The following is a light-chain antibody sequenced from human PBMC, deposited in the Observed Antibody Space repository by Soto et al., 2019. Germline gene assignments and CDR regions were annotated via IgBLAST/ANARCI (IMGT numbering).Light chain of an antibody. J-gene: IGKJ4*01. CDR3: QHYRTS. Sequence: EIVLTQSPGTLSLSPGERATLSCRASQSVSSSYFAWYQQKPGQPPRLLIYGASSRATGIPDRFSVSGSGTDFTLTITRLEPEDFAVYYCQHYRTSFGGGTKVEIK. CDR1: QSVSSSY. CDR2: GAS. V-gene: IGKV3-20*01.